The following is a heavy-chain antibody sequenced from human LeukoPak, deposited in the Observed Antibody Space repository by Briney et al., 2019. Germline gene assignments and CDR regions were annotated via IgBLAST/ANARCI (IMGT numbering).Heavy chain of an antibody. V-gene: IGHV1-69*13. J-gene: IGHJ4*02. Sequence: SAKVSCKASGGTFSSYAISWVRQAAGQGLQWMGGIIPLSGKTKYTMKFQGRITITAVESTCTAYMELGSLRSEDTAVYYCASEYSSYAYYWGQGTLVTVSS. CDR1: GGTFSSYA. CDR2: IIPLSGKT. CDR3: ASEYSSYAYY. D-gene: IGHD6-6*01.